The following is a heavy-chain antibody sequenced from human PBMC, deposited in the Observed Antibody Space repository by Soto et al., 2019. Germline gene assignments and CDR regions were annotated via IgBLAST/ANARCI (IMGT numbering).Heavy chain of an antibody. Sequence: GASVKVSCKASGGTFSSYAISWVRQAPGQGLEWMGGIIPIFGTANYAQKFQGRVTITADESTSTAYMELSSLRSEDTAVYYCARAGAALVVGLLRSYGMDVWGQGTTVTVSS. CDR3: ARAGAALVVGLLRSYGMDV. V-gene: IGHV1-69*13. CDR2: IIPIFGTA. J-gene: IGHJ6*02. D-gene: IGHD2-15*01. CDR1: GGTFSSYA.